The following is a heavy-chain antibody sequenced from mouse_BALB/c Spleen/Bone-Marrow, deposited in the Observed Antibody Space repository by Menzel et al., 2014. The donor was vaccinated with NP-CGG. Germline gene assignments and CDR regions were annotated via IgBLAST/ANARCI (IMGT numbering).Heavy chain of an antibody. CDR3: ARDSSDYLAWFAY. CDR2: ILPGSDST. V-gene: IGHV1-9*01. Sequence: VQVVESGAELMKPGASVKISCKATGYTLSSYWIEWVKQRPGHGLEWIGEILPGSDSTNYNENFKGKATFTADTSSNTAYMQLNSLTSEDSAVYFCARDSSDYLAWFAYWGQGTLVTVSA. CDR1: GYTLSSYW. D-gene: IGHD3-2*01. J-gene: IGHJ3*01.